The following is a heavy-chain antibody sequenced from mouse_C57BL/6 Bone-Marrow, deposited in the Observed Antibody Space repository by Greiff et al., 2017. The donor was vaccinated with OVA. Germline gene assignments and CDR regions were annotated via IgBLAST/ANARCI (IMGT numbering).Heavy chain of an antibody. CDR3: ASPHYVGTYYAMDY. V-gene: IGHV14-3*01. D-gene: IGHD1-1*01. CDR1: GFNIKNTY. CDR2: IDPANGNT. J-gene: IGHJ4*01. Sequence: VQLKQPVAELVRPGASVKLSCTASGFNIKNTYMHWVKQRPEQGLEWIGRIDPANGNTKYAPKFPGKATITADTSSNTAYLQLSSLTSEDTAMYYGASPHYVGTYYAMDYWGQGTSVTVSS.